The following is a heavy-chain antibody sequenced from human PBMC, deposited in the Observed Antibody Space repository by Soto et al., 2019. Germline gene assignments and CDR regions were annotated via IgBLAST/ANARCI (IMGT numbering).Heavy chain of an antibody. CDR3: AREQGYCSTISCYNWLDP. Sequence: AETLSLTCTVSVGSVSSGNYYWSWIRQPPGKGLEWIGYIYYTASTDYNPSLNSRVTISVDTSKNQFSLKLSSVTAEDTAVYYCAREQGYCSTISCYNWLDPWGQGTLGTVSS. V-gene: IGHV4-61*01. J-gene: IGHJ5*02. CDR1: VGSVSSGNYY. CDR2: IYYTAST. D-gene: IGHD2-2*01.